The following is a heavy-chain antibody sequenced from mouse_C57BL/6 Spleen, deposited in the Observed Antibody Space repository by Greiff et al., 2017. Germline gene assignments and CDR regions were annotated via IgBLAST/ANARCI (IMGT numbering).Heavy chain of an antibody. CDR3: ASGYDYDGRYYAMDY. D-gene: IGHD2-4*01. CDR2: INPNNGGT. J-gene: IGHJ4*01. Sequence: EVQLQQSGPELVKPGASVKMSCKASGYTFTDYNMHWVKQSHGKSLEWIGYINPNNGGTSYNQKFKGKATLTVNKSSSTAYMELRSLTSEDSAVYYWASGYDYDGRYYAMDYWGQGTSVTVSS. V-gene: IGHV1-22*01. CDR1: GYTFTDYN.